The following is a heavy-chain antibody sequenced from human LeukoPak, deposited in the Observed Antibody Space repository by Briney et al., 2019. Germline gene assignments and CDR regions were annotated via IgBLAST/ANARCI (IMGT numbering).Heavy chain of an antibody. CDR3: ANRGDSSSWTDYYYYDMDV. J-gene: IGHJ6*02. Sequence: GGSLRLSCAASGFTFSSYAMSWVRQAPGKGLEWVSAISGSGGSTYYADSVKGRFTISRDNSKNTLYLQMNSLRAEDTAVYYCANRGDSSSWTDYYYYDMDVWGQGTTVTVSS. CDR1: GFTFSSYA. CDR2: ISGSGGST. V-gene: IGHV3-23*01. D-gene: IGHD6-13*01.